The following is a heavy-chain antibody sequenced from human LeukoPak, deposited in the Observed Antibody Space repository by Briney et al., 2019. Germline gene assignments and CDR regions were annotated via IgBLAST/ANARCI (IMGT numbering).Heavy chain of an antibody. D-gene: IGHD3-3*01. CDR1: GYSFTSYW. CDR3: ARIHYDFWSGHSPRHFDY. CDR2: IYPGDSDT. Sequence: GESLKISCKGSGYSFTSYWIGWVRQMPGKGLEWMGIIYPGDSDTRYSPSFQGQVTISADKSISTAYLQWSSLKASDTAMYYCARIHYDFWSGHSPRHFDYWGQGTQVTVSS. V-gene: IGHV5-51*01. J-gene: IGHJ4*02.